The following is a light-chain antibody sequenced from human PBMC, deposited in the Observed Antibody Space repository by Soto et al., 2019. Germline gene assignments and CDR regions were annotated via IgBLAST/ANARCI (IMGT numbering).Light chain of an antibody. CDR2: DVT. J-gene: IGLJ1*01. CDR1: SGDIGSYNR. CDR3: SSYPTLNTRACV. Sequence: QSALSQPASVCGSLGQAGTISCTGTSGDIGSYNRVSWYKPPPAKATQLIIYDVTARPSGPYTRLSGPTSGNTASLTISGLQAEAEAEYYCSSYPTLNTRACVFGTGPKVPVL. V-gene: IGLV2-14*03.